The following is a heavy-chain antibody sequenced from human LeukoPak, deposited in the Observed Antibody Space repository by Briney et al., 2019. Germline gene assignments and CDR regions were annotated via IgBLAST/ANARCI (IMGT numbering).Heavy chain of an antibody. V-gene: IGHV6-1*01. CDR2: TFYRSKWYS. J-gene: IGHJ6*02. CDR3: ARGYYAMGV. CDR1: GDSVSSNSGT. Sequence: SQTLSLTCAISGDSVSSNSGTWNWIRQSPSRGLEWLGRTFYRSKWYSDYAVSVKSRITINADTSKNQFSLQLTSVTPEDTAVYYCARGYYAMGVWGQGTTVTVSS.